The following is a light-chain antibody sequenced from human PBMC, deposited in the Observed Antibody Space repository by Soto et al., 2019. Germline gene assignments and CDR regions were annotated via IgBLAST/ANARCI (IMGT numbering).Light chain of an antibody. V-gene: IGKV3-20*01. Sequence: EIVLTQSPGTLSLSPGEGATVSCRASQSVRSRFLAWYQQKPGQAPRLLIYDASRRAPGIPDRFSGSGSGKDFTLTISRLEPEDFAVFYCQQYGSSQITFGQGTRLEI. CDR3: QQYGSSQIT. J-gene: IGKJ5*01. CDR2: DAS. CDR1: QSVRSRF.